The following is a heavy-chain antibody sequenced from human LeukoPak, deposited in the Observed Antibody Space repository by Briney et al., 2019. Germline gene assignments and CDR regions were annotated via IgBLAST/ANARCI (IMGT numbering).Heavy chain of an antibody. V-gene: IGHV3-23*01. CDR3: AKDSALGGLDYLDS. J-gene: IGHJ4*01. CDR2: ISGRGEDT. D-gene: IGHD3-10*01. CDR1: GFTFSSYA. Sequence: GGSLRLSCAASGFTFSSYAMNWVRQAPGERLDWVSVISGRGEDTYYADSVKGRFTISRDNSKNTVYLQMNSLRAEDTAVYYCAKDSALGGLDYLDSWGQGTLVTVSS.